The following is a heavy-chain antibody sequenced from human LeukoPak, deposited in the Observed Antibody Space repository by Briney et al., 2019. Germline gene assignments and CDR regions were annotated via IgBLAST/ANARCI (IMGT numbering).Heavy chain of an antibody. J-gene: IGHJ4*02. CDR1: GGSISSSSHY. CDR2: IYFSGST. V-gene: IGHV4-39*01. D-gene: IGHD1-1*01. Sequence: SETLSLTCTVFGGSISSSSHYWGWIRQPPGEGLEWIGSIYFSGSTYYSPSLKSRVTISVDPSTNQFSLKLTSVTAADTAVYYCARSAGTTRGFDYWGQGTLVT. CDR3: ARSAGTTRGFDY.